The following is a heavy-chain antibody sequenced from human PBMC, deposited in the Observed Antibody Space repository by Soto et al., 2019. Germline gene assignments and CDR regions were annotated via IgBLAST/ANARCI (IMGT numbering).Heavy chain of an antibody. CDR2: VSHDGRNT. D-gene: IGHD6-19*01. J-gene: IGHJ4*02. CDR1: GFTFSDYA. CDR3: AKGGRQWLVTSDFNY. Sequence: PGGSLRLSCAASGFTFSDYAMHWVRQAPGKRLKRVAVVSHDGRNTHYADSVKGRFTISRDSSKNTVSLEMTSLRAEDTVVYYCAKGGRQWLVTSDFNYWGQGALVTVSS. V-gene: IGHV3-30*18.